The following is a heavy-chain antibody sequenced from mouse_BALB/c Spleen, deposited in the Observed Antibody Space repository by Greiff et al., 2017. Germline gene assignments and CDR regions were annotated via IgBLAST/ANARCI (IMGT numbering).Heavy chain of an antibody. J-gene: IGHJ3*01. CDR1: GYAFTNYL. CDR3: ARSPPLAY. Sequence: QVQLQQSGAELVRPGTSVKVSCKASGYAFTNYLIEWVKQRPGQGLEWIGVINPGSGGTNYNEKFKGKATLTADKSSSTAYMQLSSLTSDDSAVYFCARSPPLAYWGQGTLVTVSA. CDR2: INPGSGGT. V-gene: IGHV1-54*03.